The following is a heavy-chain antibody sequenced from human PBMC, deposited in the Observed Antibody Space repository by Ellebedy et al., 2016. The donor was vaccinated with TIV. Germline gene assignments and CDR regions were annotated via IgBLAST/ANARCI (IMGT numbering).Heavy chain of an antibody. V-gene: IGHV3-74*01. Sequence: GESLKISCAASGFTFSSYWMQWVSQAPGKGLVWVSRINSDGSSISYADSVKGRFTISRDNAKNTQYLQMNSLRADDTAIYYCVRGGLPAAGDYWGQGTLVTVSS. CDR2: INSDGSSI. J-gene: IGHJ4*02. CDR3: VRGGLPAAGDY. D-gene: IGHD6-13*01. CDR1: GFTFSSYW.